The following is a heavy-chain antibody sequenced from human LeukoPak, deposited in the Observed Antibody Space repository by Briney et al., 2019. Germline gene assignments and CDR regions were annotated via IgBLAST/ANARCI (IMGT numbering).Heavy chain of an antibody. J-gene: IGHJ6*02. Sequence: GGSLRLSCAASGFTFSDHGIHWVRHGPGKGLEWVAIIYYDGKNKYYADSAKGRFTVSRDNPKNTAYLQMNSLRGDDTGVYYCSRGGWPTAGTPRMDVWGQGTTVIVSS. V-gene: IGHV3-33*01. D-gene: IGHD6-13*01. CDR3: SRGGWPTAGTPRMDV. CDR2: IYYDGKNK. CDR1: GFTFSDHG.